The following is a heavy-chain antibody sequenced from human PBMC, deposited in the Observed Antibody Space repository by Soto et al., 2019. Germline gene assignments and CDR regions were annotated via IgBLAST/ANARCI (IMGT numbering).Heavy chain of an antibody. J-gene: IGHJ2*01. Sequence: EVQLVESGGGLVQPGGSLRLSCVASGFTFSNYDMYWVRQATGKGLEWVSALGTAGDTYYSDSVKGRFTISRENAKNSLYLQMNSLRAGDTAVYYCAREDQATTGISYFDLWGRGTLVTVSS. CDR1: GFTFSNYD. CDR2: LGTAGDT. D-gene: IGHD4-17*01. V-gene: IGHV3-13*01. CDR3: AREDQATTGISYFDL.